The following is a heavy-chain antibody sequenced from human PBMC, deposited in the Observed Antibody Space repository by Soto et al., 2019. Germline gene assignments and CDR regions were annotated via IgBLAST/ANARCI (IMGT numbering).Heavy chain of an antibody. D-gene: IGHD5-18*01. CDR2: ISSSSGYI. J-gene: IGHJ6*02. V-gene: IGHV3-21*01. CDR3: ARVRSYSYGQGYGMDV. CDR1: GFTFSTYS. Sequence: GGSLRLSCAASGFTFSTYSMNWVRQAPGKGLEWVSSISSSSGYIYYADSVKGRFTISRDDAKNSLSLQMNSLRAEDTAVYYCARVRSYSYGQGYGMDVWGQGTTVTGSS.